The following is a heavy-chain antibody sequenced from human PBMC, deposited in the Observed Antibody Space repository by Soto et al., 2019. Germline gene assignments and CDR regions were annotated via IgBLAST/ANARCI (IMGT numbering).Heavy chain of an antibody. D-gene: IGHD3-3*01. Sequence: EVQLVESGGGLVKPGGSLRLSCPASGFTSINPWMSWVRQAPGKGREWVGRIKTKTDGGTTDYAAPVKGRFTISRDDSKNTLYLQMNSLKTEDTAVYYCTTDPAPDYDFWSGYYTGGDYRGQGTLVTVSS. CDR3: TTDPAPDYDFWSGYYTGGDY. J-gene: IGHJ4*02. V-gene: IGHV3-15*01. CDR1: GFTSINPW. CDR2: IKTKTDGGTT.